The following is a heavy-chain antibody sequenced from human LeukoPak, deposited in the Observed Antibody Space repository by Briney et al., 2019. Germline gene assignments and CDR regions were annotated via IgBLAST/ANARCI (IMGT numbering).Heavy chain of an antibody. V-gene: IGHV3-23*01. D-gene: IGHD6-13*01. CDR1: GFTFSSYA. J-gene: IGHJ4*02. CDR2: ISGSGGST. CDR3: ASHWAQQVVSDY. Sequence: GGSLRLSCAASGFTFSSYAMSWVRQAPGKGLEWVSAISGSGGSTYYADSVKGRFTISRDNSKSTLYLQMSSLRVEDTAIYYCASHWAQQVVSDYWGQGTLVTVSS.